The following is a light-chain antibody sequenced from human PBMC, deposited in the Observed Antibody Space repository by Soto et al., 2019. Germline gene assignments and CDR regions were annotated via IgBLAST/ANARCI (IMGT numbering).Light chain of an antibody. CDR3: QQYGTSPWT. CDR2: GAS. CDR1: QSVSSGY. Sequence: EIVLTQSPGTLYLSPGERATLSCRASQSVSSGYLAWYQQRPGQAPRLLIYGASTRATGIPDRFSGSGSGTDFTLTISRLEPEDFAVYYCQQYGTSPWTFGQGTKVDI. J-gene: IGKJ1*01. V-gene: IGKV3-20*01.